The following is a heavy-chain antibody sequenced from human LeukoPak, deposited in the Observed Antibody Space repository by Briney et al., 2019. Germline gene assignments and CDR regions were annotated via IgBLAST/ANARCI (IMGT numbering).Heavy chain of an antibody. CDR1: GFTFSSYG. D-gene: IGHD3-10*02. Sequence: GGTLRLSCAASGFTFSSYGMSWVRQAPGKGLEWVSSITSSSSYIYYADSVKRRFTISRDNAKNSLYLQMNSLRAEDTAVYYCAELGITMIGGVWGKGTTVTISS. CDR2: ITSSSSYI. CDR3: AELGITMIGGV. J-gene: IGHJ6*04. V-gene: IGHV3-21*01.